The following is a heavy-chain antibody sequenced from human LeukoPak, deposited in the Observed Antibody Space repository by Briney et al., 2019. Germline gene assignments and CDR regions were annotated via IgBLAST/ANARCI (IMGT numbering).Heavy chain of an antibody. CDR1: GGSISSYY. CDR3: ARVRSYLYVDY. V-gene: IGHV4-59*01. J-gene: IGHJ4*02. D-gene: IGHD3-16*02. Sequence: SETLSLTCTVSGGSISSYYWSWIRQPPGKGLEWIGYIYYSGSTDYNPSLKSRVTISVDTSKNQFSLKLSSVTAADTAVYYRARVRSYLYVDYWGQGTLVTVSS. CDR2: IYYSGST.